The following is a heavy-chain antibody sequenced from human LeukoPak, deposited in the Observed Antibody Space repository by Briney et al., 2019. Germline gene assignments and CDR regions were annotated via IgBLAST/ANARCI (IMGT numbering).Heavy chain of an antibody. CDR1: GGTCSSYA. Sequence: SVKVSCKASGGTCSSYAISWVRQAPGQGLEWMGGIIPIFGTANYAQKFQGRVTITTDESTSTAYMELSSLRSEDTAVYYCARGPHYYDIYFDYWGQGTLVTVSS. D-gene: IGHD3-9*01. J-gene: IGHJ4*02. CDR2: IIPIFGTA. CDR3: ARGPHYYDIYFDY. V-gene: IGHV1-69*05.